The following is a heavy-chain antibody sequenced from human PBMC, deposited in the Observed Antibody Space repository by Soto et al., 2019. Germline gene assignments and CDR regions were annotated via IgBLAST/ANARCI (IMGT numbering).Heavy chain of an antibody. D-gene: IGHD5-18*01. Sequence: SVKVSCKASGGTFSSYAISWVRQAPGQGLEWMGGIIPIFGTANYAQKFQGRVTITADESTSTAYMELSSLRSEDTAVYYCARLRSGYSYGKAFDYGGQGTLVTVSS. CDR1: GGTFSSYA. CDR2: IIPIFGTA. J-gene: IGHJ4*02. V-gene: IGHV1-69*13. CDR3: ARLRSGYSYGKAFDY.